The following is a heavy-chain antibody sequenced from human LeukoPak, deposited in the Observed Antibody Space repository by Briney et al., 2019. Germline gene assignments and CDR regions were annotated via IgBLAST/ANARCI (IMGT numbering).Heavy chain of an antibody. CDR3: ARSGSSEDC. CDR1: GGSIRSGGYY. V-gene: IGHV4-39*01. J-gene: IGHJ4*02. Sequence: SETLSLTCTVSGGSIRSGGYYWGWIRQPPGKGLEWIATIYYSGSTYSNPSLKSRVSISLDTSKNQFSLKLSSVTAADTAVYYCARSGSSEDCWGQGTLVTVSS. D-gene: IGHD6-13*01. CDR2: IYYSGST.